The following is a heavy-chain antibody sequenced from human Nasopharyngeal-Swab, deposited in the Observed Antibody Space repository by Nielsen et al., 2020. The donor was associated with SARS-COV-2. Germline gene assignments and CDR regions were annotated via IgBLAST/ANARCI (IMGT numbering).Heavy chain of an antibody. CDR3: AKDKDSSGYALYFDY. V-gene: IGHV3-30*02. Sequence: GESLKISCAASGFTFSSYGMHWVRQAPGKGLEWVAFIRYDGSNKYYADSVKGRFTISRDNSKNTLYLQMNSLRAEDTAVYYCAKDKDSSGYALYFDYWGQGTLVTVSS. CDR2: IRYDGSNK. J-gene: IGHJ4*02. D-gene: IGHD3-22*01. CDR1: GFTFSSYG.